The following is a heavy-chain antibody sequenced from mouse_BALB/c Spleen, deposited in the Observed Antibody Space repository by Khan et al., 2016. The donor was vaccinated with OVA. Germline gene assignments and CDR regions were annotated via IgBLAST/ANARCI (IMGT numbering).Heavy chain of an antibody. CDR1: GFSFTDYS. CDR2: IWAGGSK. J-gene: IGHJ4*01. CDR3: AKDRPYYDLDY. Sequence: QVQLQQSGPGLVAPSQTLYITCTVSGFSFTDYSVSWIRQPPEKGLEWLGVIWAGGSKYYNSVLKYRLSTIKENSTSQVFLKVTSLQTDDTAMYYGAKDRPYYDLDYWGQGTSVTVSS. V-gene: IGHV2-6-5*01.